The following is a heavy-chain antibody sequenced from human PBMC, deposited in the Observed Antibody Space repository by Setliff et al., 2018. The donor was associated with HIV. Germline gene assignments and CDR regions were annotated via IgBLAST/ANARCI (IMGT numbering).Heavy chain of an antibody. CDR1: GYTFTNYA. V-gene: IGHV1-3*01. J-gene: IGHJ4*02. CDR3: ARGRYITVGYYSYYFDH. CDR2: INGGNGNT. Sequence: ASVKVSCKASGYTFTNYAMHWVRQAPGQRLEWMGWINGGNGNTKYSQEFQGRVTITRDTSASTAYMELSSLRSDDTALYFCARGRYITVGYYSYYFDHWGQGTLVTV. D-gene: IGHD1-20*01.